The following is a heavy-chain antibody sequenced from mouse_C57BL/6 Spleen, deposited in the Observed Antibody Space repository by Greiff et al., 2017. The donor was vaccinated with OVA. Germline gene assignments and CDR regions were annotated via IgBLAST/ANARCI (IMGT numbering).Heavy chain of an antibody. V-gene: IGHV1-82*01. CDR1: GYAFSSSW. J-gene: IGHJ2*01. CDR3: ARSGYGYIDY. Sequence: QVQLKESGPELVKPGASVKISCKASGYAFSSSWMNWVKQRPGKGLEWIGRIYPGDGDTNYNGKFKGKATLTADKSSSTAYMQLSSLTSEDSAVYFCARSGYGYIDYWGQGTTLTVSS. CDR2: IYPGDGDT. D-gene: IGHD2-10*02.